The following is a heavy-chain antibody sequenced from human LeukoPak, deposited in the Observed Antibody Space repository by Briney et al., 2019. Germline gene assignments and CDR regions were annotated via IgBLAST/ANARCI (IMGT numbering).Heavy chain of an antibody. CDR3: ASYRDGYNGYFDY. J-gene: IGHJ4*02. CDR1: GGTFSSYA. CDR2: IIPIFGTA. Sequence: SVKVSCTASGGTFSSYAISWVRQAPGQGLEWMGGIIPIFGTANYAQKFQGRVTITADESTSTAYMELSSLRSEDTAVYYCASYRDGYNGYFDYWGQGTLVTVSS. D-gene: IGHD5-24*01. V-gene: IGHV1-69*13.